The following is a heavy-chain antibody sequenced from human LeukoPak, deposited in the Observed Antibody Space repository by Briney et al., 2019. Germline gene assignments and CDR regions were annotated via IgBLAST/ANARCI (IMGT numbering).Heavy chain of an antibody. CDR1: GFAFNTYT. CDR3: ARVAGYCNSISNCYSDY. Sequence: AGGSLRLSCAASGFAFNTYTMNWVRQAPGKGLEWVSSIRSIGSSVYYADSVKGRFTISRDNAKNSLYLQMNSLRAEDTAVYYCARVAGYCNSISNCYSDYWGQGTLVPVSS. CDR2: IRSIGSSV. V-gene: IGHV3-21*01. J-gene: IGHJ4*02. D-gene: IGHD2-2*01.